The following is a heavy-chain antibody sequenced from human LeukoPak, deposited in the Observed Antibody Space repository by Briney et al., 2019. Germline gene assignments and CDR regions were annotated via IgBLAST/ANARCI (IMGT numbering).Heavy chain of an antibody. CDR1: GYTFTSYG. CDR3: AGDGYSSSWYYYYYYMDV. V-gene: IGHV1-18*01. D-gene: IGHD6-13*01. J-gene: IGHJ6*03. Sequence: ASVKVSCKASGYTFTSYGISWVRQAPGQGLEWMGWISAYNGNTNYAQKLQGRVTMTTDTSTSTAYMELRSLGSDDTAVYYCAGDGYSSSWYYYYYYMDVWGKGTTVTVSS. CDR2: ISAYNGNT.